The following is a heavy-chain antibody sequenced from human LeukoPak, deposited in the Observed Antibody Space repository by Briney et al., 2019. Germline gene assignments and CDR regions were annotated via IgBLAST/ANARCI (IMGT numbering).Heavy chain of an antibody. Sequence: SETLSLTCTVSGGSISSYYWSWIRQPAGKGLEWIGRIYTSGSTNYNPSLKSRVTMSVDTSENQFSLKLSSVTAADTAVYYCARDRDSSSSNYFDYWGQGTLVTVSS. V-gene: IGHV4-4*07. CDR1: GGSISSYY. CDR3: ARDRDSSSSNYFDY. CDR2: IYTSGST. D-gene: IGHD6-6*01. J-gene: IGHJ4*02.